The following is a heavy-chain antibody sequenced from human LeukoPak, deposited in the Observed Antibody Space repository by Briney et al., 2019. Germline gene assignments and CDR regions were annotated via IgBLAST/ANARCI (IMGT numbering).Heavy chain of an antibody. J-gene: IGHJ4*02. D-gene: IGHD3-3*01. CDR3: ARGDYDFWSGHFAY. V-gene: IGHV3-30*01. Sequence: PGGSLRLSCAASGFTFSSYAMHWVRQAPGKGLEWVAVISYDGSNKYYADSVKGRFTISSDNSKNTPHLQMKSLTADDTALYYCARGDYDFWSGHFAYWGEGTLVTVSS. CDR2: ISYDGSNK. CDR1: GFTFSSYA.